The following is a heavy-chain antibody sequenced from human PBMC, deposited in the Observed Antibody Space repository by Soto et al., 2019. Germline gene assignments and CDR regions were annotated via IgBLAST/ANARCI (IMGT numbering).Heavy chain of an antibody. CDR3: ARHVGVMVYANNRYYFDY. J-gene: IGHJ4*02. V-gene: IGHV4-39*01. CDR1: GGSISSSSYY. CDR2: INYSGST. Sequence: QLQLQESGPGLVKPSETLSLTCTVSGGSISSSSYYWGWIRQPPGKGLEWIGSINYSGSTYYNPSLKSRVTISVDTSKNQFSLKLSSVTAADTAVYYCARHVGVMVYANNRYYFDYWGQGTLVTVSS. D-gene: IGHD2-8*01.